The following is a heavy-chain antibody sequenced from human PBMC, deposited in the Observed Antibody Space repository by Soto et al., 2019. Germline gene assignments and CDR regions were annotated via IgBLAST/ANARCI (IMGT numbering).Heavy chain of an antibody. CDR3: ASRPATYYDSRFYYFDY. Sequence: SETLSLTCAVYGGSFSGYYWSWIRQPPGKGLEWIGEINHSGSTNYNPSLKSRVTISVDTSKNQFSLKLSSVTAADTAVYYCASRPATYYDSRFYYFDYWGQGTLVTVSS. D-gene: IGHD3-22*01. CDR2: INHSGST. J-gene: IGHJ4*02. V-gene: IGHV4-34*01. CDR1: GGSFSGYY.